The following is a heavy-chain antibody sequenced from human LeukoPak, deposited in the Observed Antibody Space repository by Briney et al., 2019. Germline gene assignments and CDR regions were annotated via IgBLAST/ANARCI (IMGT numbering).Heavy chain of an antibody. CDR1: GFVFTIYT. D-gene: IGHD1-26*01. J-gene: IGHJ4*02. Sequence: GGSLRLSCSASGFVFTIYTMYWVRQAPGKGPEYVSTISGSGNGFSIYYADSVKGRFTISRDDPKSILYLQMNGLRSGDTAVYYCVKDFGRIRGTPDSWGQGTLVTVSS. V-gene: IGHV3-64D*06. CDR3: VKDFGRIRGTPDS. CDR2: ISGSGNGFSI.